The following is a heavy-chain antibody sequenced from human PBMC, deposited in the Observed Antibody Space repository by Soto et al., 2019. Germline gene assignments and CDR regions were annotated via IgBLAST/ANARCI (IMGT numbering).Heavy chain of an antibody. V-gene: IGHV4-34*01. CDR3: ARGRGVRGSIITTYYHYDLEG. J-gene: IGHJ6*01. Sequence: SETLSHTCAFSRGSFSVYERSWIREPPGKGLECIGETNHSGDNNYNPSLKSRVTISVDTSKNQFSLNLTSGTAADTAVYYCARGRGVRGSIITTYYHYDLEGWGQGSTVTVAS. D-gene: IGHD3-10*01. CDR2: TNHSGDN. CDR1: RGSFSVYE.